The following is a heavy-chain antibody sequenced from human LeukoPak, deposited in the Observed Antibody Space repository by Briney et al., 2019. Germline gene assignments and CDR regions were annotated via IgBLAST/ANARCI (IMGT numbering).Heavy chain of an antibody. CDR2: IYHSGST. V-gene: IGHV4-4*02. D-gene: IGHD3-22*01. CDR1: GGSISSSNW. J-gene: IGHJ4*02. Sequence: SETLSLTCAVSGGSISSSNWWSWVRQPPGKGLEWIGEIYHSGSTNYNSSLKSRVTISVDKSKNQFSLKLSSVTAADTAVYYCARAIYDSSGYSYYFDYWGQGTLVTVSS. CDR3: ARAIYDSSGYSYYFDY.